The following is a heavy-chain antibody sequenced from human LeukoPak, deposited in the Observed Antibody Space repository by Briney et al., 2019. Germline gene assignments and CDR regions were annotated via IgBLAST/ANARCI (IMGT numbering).Heavy chain of an antibody. CDR3: ARRAGAYSHPYDY. CDR2: IYSDNT. J-gene: IGHJ4*02. CDR1: GFYFANYA. Sequence: GGSLRLSCAASGFYFANYAMSWVRQAPGKGLEWVSFIYSDNTHYSDSVKGRFTISRDNSKNTLYLQMNSLRAEDTAVYYCARRAGAYSHPYDYWGQGTLVTVSS. D-gene: IGHD4/OR15-4a*01. V-gene: IGHV3-53*01.